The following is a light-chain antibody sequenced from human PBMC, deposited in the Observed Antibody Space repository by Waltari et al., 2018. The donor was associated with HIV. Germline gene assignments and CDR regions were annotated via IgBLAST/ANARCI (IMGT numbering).Light chain of an antibody. CDR1: QGISSY. CDR3: QQLNSYTQIT. Sequence: DIQLTQSPPFLSASVGDRVTITCRSNQGISSYLAWYQQKPGKAPKLLIYAASTLQSGVPSRFSGSGSGTDFTLTISSLQPEDYATYYCQQLNSYTQITFGGGTKVEIK. V-gene: IGKV1-9*01. CDR2: AAS. J-gene: IGKJ4*01.